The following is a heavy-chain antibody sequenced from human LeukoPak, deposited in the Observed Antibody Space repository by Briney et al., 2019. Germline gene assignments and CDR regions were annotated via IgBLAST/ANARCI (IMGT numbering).Heavy chain of an antibody. CDR2: ISGSGGST. D-gene: IGHD1-26*01. J-gene: IGHJ4*02. Sequence: GGSLRLSCAASGFTFSSYAMRCVRQAPGKGLEWVSAISGSGGSTYYADSEKRRFHIPRDNSKHTLYLQMNSLRAEDTAVYYCAKGGWELINTHFDYWGQGTLVTVSS. CDR1: GFTFSSYA. CDR3: AKGGWELINTHFDY. V-gene: IGHV3-23*01.